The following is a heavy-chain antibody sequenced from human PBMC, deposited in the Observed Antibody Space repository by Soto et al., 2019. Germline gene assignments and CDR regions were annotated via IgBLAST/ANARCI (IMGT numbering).Heavy chain of an antibody. CDR3: ARDKGRGQLGGNYYYALGV. J-gene: IGHJ6*02. D-gene: IGHD1-1*01. V-gene: IGHV1-69*12. CDR1: GDTFDTFA. CDR2: ILPIFRTP. Sequence: QVQLVQSGAEVLKPGSSVKLSCKTSGDTFDTFAISWVRQAPGQGLEWMGGILPIFRTPDYTQKFQGRVTITADVATSTAYMELSRLRSEDTAVYYCARDKGRGQLGGNYYYALGVWGQGTRVTVSS.